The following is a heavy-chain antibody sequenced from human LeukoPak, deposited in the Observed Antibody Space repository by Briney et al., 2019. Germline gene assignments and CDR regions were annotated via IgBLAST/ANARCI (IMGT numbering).Heavy chain of an antibody. V-gene: IGHV1-2*02. D-gene: IGHD3-10*01. CDR1: GYTLTGYY. CDR3: ARVLGRPLDAFDI. Sequence: ASVKVSCKASGYTLTGYYMHWVRQAPGQGLEWPGWINPKSGGTNHAQKFQGRVTMTRDTSISTAYMELNILRSDDTAVYYCARVLGRPLDAFDIWGQGTMVTVSS. CDR2: INPKSGGT. J-gene: IGHJ3*02.